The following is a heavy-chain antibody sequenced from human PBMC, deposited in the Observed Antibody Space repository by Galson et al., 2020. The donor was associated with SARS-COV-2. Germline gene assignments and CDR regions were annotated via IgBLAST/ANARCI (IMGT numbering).Heavy chain of an antibody. CDR3: ARERMGGYDLCECCYGIDG. Sequence: SVQVSCKASGGTFRSHAISWVRQAPGQGLEWLGGIIPIFRTANHAQQFQGRVTITEDESTSTAYMELGSLRSEDTAVDYCARERMGGYDLCECCYGIDGWGHGTTVTVAS. V-gene: IGHV1-69*13. D-gene: IGHD5-12*01. CDR1: GGTFRSHA. CDR2: IIPIFRTA. J-gene: IGHJ6*02.